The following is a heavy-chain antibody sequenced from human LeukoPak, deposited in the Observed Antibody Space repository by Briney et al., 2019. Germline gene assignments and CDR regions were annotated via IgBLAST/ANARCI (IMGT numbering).Heavy chain of an antibody. V-gene: IGHV3-23*01. J-gene: IGHJ4*02. D-gene: IGHD2-2*01. CDR3: ARVARCTSCFDVDY. CDR2: ISGSGSST. CDR1: GFTFSSYG. Sequence: PGGTLRLSCAASGFTFSSYGMSWVRQAPGKGLEWVSAISGSGSSTYYAASVKGRFTISRDNSKNTLYLQMNSLRAEDTAVYYCARVARCTSCFDVDYWGQGTLVTVSS.